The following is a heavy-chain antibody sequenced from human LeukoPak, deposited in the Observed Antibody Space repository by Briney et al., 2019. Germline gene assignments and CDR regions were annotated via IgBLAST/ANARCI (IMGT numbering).Heavy chain of an antibody. D-gene: IGHD3-22*01. CDR3: ARDGSVFYDSSGYYSYFDY. Sequence: ASVKVSCKASGYTFTGYYMHWVRQAPGQGLEWMGWINPNSGGTNYAQKFQGRVTMTRDTSISTAYMELSRLRSDDTAVYYCARDGSVFYDSSGYYSYFDYWGQGTLVTVSS. J-gene: IGHJ4*02. V-gene: IGHV1-2*02. CDR1: GYTFTGYY. CDR2: INPNSGGT.